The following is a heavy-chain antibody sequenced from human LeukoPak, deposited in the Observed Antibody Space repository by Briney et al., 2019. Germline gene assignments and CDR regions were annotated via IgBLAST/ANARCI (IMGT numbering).Heavy chain of an antibody. D-gene: IGHD6-6*01. CDR3: ARVGIAARPHYYYGMDV. Sequence: PGGSLRLSCAASGFTFSSYAMHWVRQAPGKGLEWVAVISYDGSNKYYADSVKGRFTISRDNSKNTLYLQMNSLRAEDTAVYYCARVGIAARPHYYYGMDVWGQGTTVTVSS. CDR1: GFTFSSYA. J-gene: IGHJ6*02. V-gene: IGHV3-30-3*01. CDR2: ISYDGSNK.